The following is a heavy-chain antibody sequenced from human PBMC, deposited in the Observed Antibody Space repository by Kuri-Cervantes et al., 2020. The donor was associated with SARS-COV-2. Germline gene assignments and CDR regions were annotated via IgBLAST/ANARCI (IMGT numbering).Heavy chain of an antibody. CDR1: FSRSW. Sequence: GKSLKISCAACFSRSWMHWVCQAPEKGLEWVANIKQDGSEKYYVDSVKGRFTISRDNAKNSLYLQMNSLRAEDTAVYYCARDAYPYSSSSSFSDVWGKGTTVTVSS. D-gene: IGHD6-6*01. CDR2: IKQDGSEK. J-gene: IGHJ6*04. CDR3: ARDAYPYSSSSSFSDV. V-gene: IGHV3-7*01.